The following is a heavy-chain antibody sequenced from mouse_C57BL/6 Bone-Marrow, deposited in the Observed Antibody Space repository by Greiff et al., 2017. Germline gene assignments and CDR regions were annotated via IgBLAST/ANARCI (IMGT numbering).Heavy chain of an antibody. CDR3: ARDDGSSYSWCFDV. CDR2: IDPSDSYT. J-gene: IGHJ1*03. V-gene: IGHV1-69*01. Sequence: QVQLQQPGAELVMPGASVKLSCKASGYTFTSYWMHWVKQRPGQGLEWIGEIDPSDSYTNYNQKFKGKSTLTVDKSSSTAYMQLSSLTSEDSPVYDCARDDGSSYSWCFDVWGRGTTVTVSS. D-gene: IGHD1-1*01. CDR1: GYTFTSYW.